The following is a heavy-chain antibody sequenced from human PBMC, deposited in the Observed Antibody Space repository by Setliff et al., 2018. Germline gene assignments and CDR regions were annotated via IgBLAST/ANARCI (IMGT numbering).Heavy chain of an antibody. CDR3: ARDLTGTSGY. V-gene: IGHV1-69*10. J-gene: IGHJ4*02. CDR2: IIPMLGKA. D-gene: IGHD1-7*01. Sequence: WASVKVSCKASGGTFSNYAINWVRQAPGQGLEWMGGIIPMLGKANYAQKFQGRVTITRDTSASAAYMELSSLRSEDTAVYYCARDLTGTSGYWGQGTLVTVSS. CDR1: GGTFSNYA.